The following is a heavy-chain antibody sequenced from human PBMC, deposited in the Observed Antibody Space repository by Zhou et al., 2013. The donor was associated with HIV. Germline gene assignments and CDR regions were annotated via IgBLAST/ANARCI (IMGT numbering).Heavy chain of an antibody. CDR3: ATDLSPRHGASDI. V-gene: IGHV1-18*01. CDR2: ISGDNGNT. Sequence: QVQLVQSGAEVKKPGASVKVSCKAAGYTFTLYDVSWVRQAPGQGLEWMGWISGDNGNTNYSRKFQGRVTMTTDRYTSTAYLEVRSLTSDDTAIYYCATDLSPRHGASDIWGQGTLVIVSS. J-gene: IGHJ3*01. CDR1: GYTFTLYD.